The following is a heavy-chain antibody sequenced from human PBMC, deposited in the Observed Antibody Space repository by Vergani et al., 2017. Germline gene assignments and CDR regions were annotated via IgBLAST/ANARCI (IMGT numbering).Heavy chain of an antibody. CDR3: ARGRYCSSTSCWYYYYMDV. V-gene: IGHV4-59*10. CDR1: GVSFSGYY. Sequence: QVQLQQWGAGLLKPSETLSLTCAVYGVSFSGYYWSWIRQPAGKGLEWIGRIYTSGSTNYNPSLKSRVTISVDTSKNQFSLKLSSVTAADTAVYYCARGRYCSSTSCWYYYYMDVWGKGATVTVSS. J-gene: IGHJ6*03. D-gene: IGHD2-2*01. CDR2: IYTSGST.